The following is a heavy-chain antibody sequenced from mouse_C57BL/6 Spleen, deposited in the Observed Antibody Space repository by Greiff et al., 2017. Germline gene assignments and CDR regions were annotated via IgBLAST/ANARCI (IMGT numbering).Heavy chain of an antibody. CDR3: ARGDDEIYAMDY. Sequence: EVQLQQSGPELVKPGASVKISCKASGYTFTDYYMNWVKQSHGKSLEWIGDINPNNGGTSYNQKFKGKATLTVDKSSSTAYMELRSLTSEDSAVYYCARGDDEIYAMDYWGQGTSVTVSS. CDR1: GYTFTDYY. J-gene: IGHJ4*01. V-gene: IGHV1-26*01. D-gene: IGHD2-12*01. CDR2: INPNNGGT.